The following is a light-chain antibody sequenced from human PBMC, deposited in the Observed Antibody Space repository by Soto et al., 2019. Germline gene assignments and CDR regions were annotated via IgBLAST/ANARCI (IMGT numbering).Light chain of an antibody. CDR3: QQRSNWPHT. V-gene: IGKV3-11*01. Sequence: EIVFTQSPASLSLSPGESATLSCMASQSVSSDLAWYQQKPGQAPRLLIYDTSNRATGIPARFSGSGSGTDFTLTISSLEPEDFAVYYCQQRSNWPHTFGQGTRLEIK. CDR1: QSVSSD. J-gene: IGKJ5*01. CDR2: DTS.